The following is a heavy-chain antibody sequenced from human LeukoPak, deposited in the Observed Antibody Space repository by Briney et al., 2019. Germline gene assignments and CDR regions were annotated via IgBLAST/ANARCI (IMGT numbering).Heavy chain of an antibody. CDR3: VRGFDS. Sequence: QPGGSLRLSCAAPGFTFSSDWMHWLRQAPAKGLACVSYINSDGSSTNYAESVRGRFTISRDNAKMTLYLQMNSLRDEATAEDYVVRGFDSWGLGTLVTVSS. V-gene: IGHV3-74*01. D-gene: IGHD3-16*01. CDR2: INSDGSST. CDR1: GFTFSSDW. J-gene: IGHJ4*02.